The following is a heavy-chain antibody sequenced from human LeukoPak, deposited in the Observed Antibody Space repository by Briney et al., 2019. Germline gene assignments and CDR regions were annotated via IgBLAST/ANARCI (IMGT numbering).Heavy chain of an antibody. D-gene: IGHD3-10*01. CDR3: ASGYGSGSYGGLDY. J-gene: IGHJ4*02. Sequence: GGSLRLSCAASGFTVSSNYMSWVRQAPGKGLEWVSVIYSGGSTYYADSVKGRFTISRDNSKNTLYLQMNSLRAEDTAVYYCASGYGSGSYGGLDYWGQGTLVTVSS. CDR1: GFTVSSNY. V-gene: IGHV3-66*01. CDR2: IYSGGST.